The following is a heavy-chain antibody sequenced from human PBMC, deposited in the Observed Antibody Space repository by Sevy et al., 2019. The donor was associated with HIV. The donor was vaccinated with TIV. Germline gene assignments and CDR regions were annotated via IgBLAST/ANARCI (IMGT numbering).Heavy chain of an antibody. CDR1: GFAFYDYS. CDR2: RSFGCGKI. J-gene: IGHJ4*02. V-gene: IGHV3-23*01. D-gene: IGHD2-8*01. Sequence: GGSLRLSCAASGFAFYDYSMSWIRQAPGKGLEWVATRSFGCGKINYADSVKGRFTISRDNSKNSFYLQKDNLRVEDTALYYCAREGCTRPHDYWGQGTRVTVSS. CDR3: AREGCTRPHDY.